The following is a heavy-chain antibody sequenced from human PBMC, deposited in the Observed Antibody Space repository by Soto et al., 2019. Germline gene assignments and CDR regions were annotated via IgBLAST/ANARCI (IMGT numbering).Heavy chain of an antibody. CDR3: TCIFSGGYGYGFYYYGMDV. Sequence: PSEALSLACTVSGGSISSSSYYWGWISQPPGKGLEWIGSIYYSGSTYYNPSLKSRVTISVDTSKSQFSLKLSSVTAADTAVYYCTCIFSGGYGYGFYYYGMDVWGQGTTVT. D-gene: IGHD5-18*01. V-gene: IGHV4-39*01. CDR1: GGSISSSSYY. CDR2: IYYSGST. J-gene: IGHJ6*02.